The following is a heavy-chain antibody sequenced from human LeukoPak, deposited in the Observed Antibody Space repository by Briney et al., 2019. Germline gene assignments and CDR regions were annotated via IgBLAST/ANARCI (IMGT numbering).Heavy chain of an antibody. CDR1: GYTFTSYY. D-gene: IGHD2-8*01. CDR3: ARAVYEDAFDI. CDR2: INPSGGST. V-gene: IGHV1-46*01. J-gene: IGHJ3*02. Sequence: ASVKVSCKASGYTFTSYYMHWVRQAPGQGLEWMGIINPSGGSTSYAQKFEGRVTMTRDTSTSTVYMELSSLRSEDTAVYYCARAVYEDAFDIWGQGTMVTVSS.